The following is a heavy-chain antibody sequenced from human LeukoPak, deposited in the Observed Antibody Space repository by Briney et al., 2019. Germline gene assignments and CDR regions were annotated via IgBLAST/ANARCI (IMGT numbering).Heavy chain of an antibody. V-gene: IGHV1-2*06. D-gene: IGHD3-22*01. CDR2: MNPNSGGT. CDR3: ARVKYYYDSSGYPYY. J-gene: IGHJ4*02. CDR1: GYAFTGYY. Sequence: ASVKVSCKASGYAFTGYYMHWVRQAPGQGLEWRGRMNPNSGGTNYAQKFQGRVTMTRDTSISTAYMELSRLRSDDTAVYYCARVKYYYDSSGYPYYWGQGTLVTVSS.